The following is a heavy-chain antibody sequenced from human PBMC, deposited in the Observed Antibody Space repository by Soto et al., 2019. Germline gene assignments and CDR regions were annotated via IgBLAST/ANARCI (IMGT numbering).Heavy chain of an antibody. CDR2: INPSGGST. Sequence: ASVKVSCKASGYTFTSYYMHWVRQAPGQGLEWMGIINPSGGSTSYAQKFQGRVTMTRDTSTSTVYMELSSLRSEDTAVYYCARDNWNTRQTYYYYYGMDVWGQGTTVIVSS. J-gene: IGHJ6*02. CDR3: ARDNWNTRQTYYYYYGMDV. V-gene: IGHV1-46*01. CDR1: GYTFTSYY. D-gene: IGHD1-20*01.